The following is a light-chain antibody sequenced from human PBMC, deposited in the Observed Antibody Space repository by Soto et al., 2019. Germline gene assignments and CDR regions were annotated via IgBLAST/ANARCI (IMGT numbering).Light chain of an antibody. CDR3: QQYDTYWT. CDR1: QSISNW. V-gene: IGKV1-5*03. Sequence: DIQMTQSPSTPSASVGDRVTITCRASQSISNWLAWYQQKPGKAPKLLIYKASSLESGVPSRFTGSGSGTEFTLTISSLQPDDFATYYCQQYDTYWTFGQGTKVVIK. CDR2: KAS. J-gene: IGKJ1*01.